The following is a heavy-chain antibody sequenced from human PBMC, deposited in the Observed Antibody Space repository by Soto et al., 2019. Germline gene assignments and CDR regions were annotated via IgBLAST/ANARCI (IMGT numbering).Heavy chain of an antibody. J-gene: IGHJ6*03. D-gene: IGHD4-17*01. CDR2: INHSGST. V-gene: IGHV4-34*01. Sequence: TSETHSLRCAVYWGSFGGYDGSRISQPPGKGLEWIGEINHSGSTNYNPSLKSRVTISVDTSKNQFSLKLSSVTAADTAVYYCARLLAVTTMENYYYYMDVRGKGTTVTVSS. CDR1: WGSFGGYD. CDR3: ARLLAVTTMENYYYYMDV.